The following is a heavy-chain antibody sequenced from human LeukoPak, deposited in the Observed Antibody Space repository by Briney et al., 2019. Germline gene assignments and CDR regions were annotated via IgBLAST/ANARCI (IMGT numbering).Heavy chain of an antibody. D-gene: IGHD6-13*01. CDR1: GYTFTGYY. CDR2: INPNSGGT. J-gene: IGHJ5*02. Sequence: ASVKVSCKASGYTFTGYYMHWVRQAPGQGLEWMGWINPNSGGTNYAQKFQGRVTMTRDTSISTAYMELSRLRSDDTAVYYCARDHSSSRYRWFDPWGQGTLVTVSS. CDR3: ARDHSSSRYRWFDP. V-gene: IGHV1-2*02.